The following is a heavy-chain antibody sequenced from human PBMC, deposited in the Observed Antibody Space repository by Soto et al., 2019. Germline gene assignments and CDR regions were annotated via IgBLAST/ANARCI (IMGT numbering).Heavy chain of an antibody. CDR2: ISSSSTI. J-gene: IGHJ3*02. CDR1: GFTFSSYS. Sequence: GGSLRLSCAASGFTFSSYSMNWVRQAPGKGLEWVSYISSSSTIYYADSVKGRFTISRDNAKNSLYLQMNSLRAEDTAVYYCARAVGITYGSGSGDAFDIWGQGTMVTVS. V-gene: IGHV3-48*01. CDR3: ARAVGITYGSGSGDAFDI. D-gene: IGHD3-10*01.